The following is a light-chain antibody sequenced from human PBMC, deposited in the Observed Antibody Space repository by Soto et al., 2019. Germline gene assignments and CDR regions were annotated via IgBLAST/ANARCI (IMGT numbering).Light chain of an antibody. V-gene: IGLV3-21*02. Sequence: YELSQPPSVSVAPGQTARITCGGNNIGTKNVQWYQQKPGQAPVLVVYDYSGRPSGIPERFSGSSSGNTATLTISRVEAGDEANYCCQVWDGSSDHVVFGGGTKLTVL. J-gene: IGLJ2*01. CDR1: NIGTKN. CDR3: QVWDGSSDHVV. CDR2: DYS.